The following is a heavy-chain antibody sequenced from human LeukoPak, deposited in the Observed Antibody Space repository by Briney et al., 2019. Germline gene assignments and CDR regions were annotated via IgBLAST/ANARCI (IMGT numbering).Heavy chain of an antibody. Sequence: PGGSLRLSCAASGFTFSSYAMSWARQAPGKGLEWVSAISGSGGSTYYADSVKGRFTISRDNSKNTLYLQMNSLRAEDTALYYCARSPSVLWFGELSPEYFQHWGQGTLVTVSS. J-gene: IGHJ1*01. D-gene: IGHD3-10*01. V-gene: IGHV3-23*01. CDR1: GFTFSSYA. CDR3: ARSPSVLWFGELSPEYFQH. CDR2: ISGSGGST.